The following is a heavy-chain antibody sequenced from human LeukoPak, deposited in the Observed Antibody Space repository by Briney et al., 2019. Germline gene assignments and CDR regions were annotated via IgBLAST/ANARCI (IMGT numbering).Heavy chain of an antibody. J-gene: IGHJ5*02. D-gene: IGHD1-1*01. CDR2: ISAYNGNT. Sequence: GASVKVSCKASGYTFTSYGISWVRQAPGQGLEWMGWISAYNGNTNYAQKLQGRVTMTTDTSTSTAYMELRSLRSDDTAVYYCARGTRTVPNYQNWFDPWGQGTLVTVSS. V-gene: IGHV1-18*01. CDR1: GYTFTSYG. CDR3: ARGTRTVPNYQNWFDP.